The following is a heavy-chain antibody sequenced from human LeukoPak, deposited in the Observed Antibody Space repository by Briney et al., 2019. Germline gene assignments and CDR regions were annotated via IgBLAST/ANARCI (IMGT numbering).Heavy chain of an antibody. D-gene: IGHD3-10*01. CDR2: INHSGST. V-gene: IGHV4-34*01. CDR1: XXXXSGYX. Sequence: PSETLSLTCAVYXXXXSGYXWNWIRQPPXXXLEWIGEINHSGSTNYNPSLKSRVTISVDTSKNQFSLKLSSVTAADTAVYYCASSTRYPSGNWGQGTLVTVSS. J-gene: IGHJ4*02. CDR3: ASSTRYPSGN.